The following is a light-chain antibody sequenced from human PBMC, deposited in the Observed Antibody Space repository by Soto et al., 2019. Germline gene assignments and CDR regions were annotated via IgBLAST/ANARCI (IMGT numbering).Light chain of an antibody. V-gene: IGKV1-5*01. CDR3: QQYNSYWT. J-gene: IGKJ1*01. Sequence: DIQMTQSPSTLSASVGDRVTITCRASQSISSWLAWYQQKPGKAPKVLIYDASSLESGVPSRFSGSGSGTEFTLTSSSLQPDDFATYYCQQYNSYWTFGQGTKVEIK. CDR1: QSISSW. CDR2: DAS.